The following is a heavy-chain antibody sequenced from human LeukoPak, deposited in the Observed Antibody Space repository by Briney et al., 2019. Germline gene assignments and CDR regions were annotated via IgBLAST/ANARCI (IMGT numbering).Heavy chain of an antibody. CDR3: ARVRGYCSSTSCCVGDYYYYGMDV. CDR1: GYTFTSYG. J-gene: IGHJ6*02. V-gene: IGHV1-18*01. CDR2: ISAYNGNT. D-gene: IGHD2-2*01. Sequence: ASVKVSCKASGYTFTSYGISWVRQAPGQGLEWMGWISAYNGNTNYAQKLQGRVTMTTDTSTSTAYMELRSLRSDDTAVYYCARVRGYCSSTSCCVGDYYYYGMDVWGRGTTVTVSS.